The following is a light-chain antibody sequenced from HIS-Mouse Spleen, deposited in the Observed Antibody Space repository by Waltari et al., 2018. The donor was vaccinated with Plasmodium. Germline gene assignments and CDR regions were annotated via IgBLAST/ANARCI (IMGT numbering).Light chain of an antibody. CDR3: QQYNNWSFT. CDR2: GAS. J-gene: IGKJ3*01. V-gene: IGKV3-15*01. CDR1: QSVSSN. Sequence: EIVMTQSPPTLSVSPGERATLSCRASQSVSSNLAWYQQKPGQASRPLIYGASTRATGIPARFSGSGSGTEFTLTISSLQSEDFAVYYCQQYNNWSFTFGPGTKVDIK.